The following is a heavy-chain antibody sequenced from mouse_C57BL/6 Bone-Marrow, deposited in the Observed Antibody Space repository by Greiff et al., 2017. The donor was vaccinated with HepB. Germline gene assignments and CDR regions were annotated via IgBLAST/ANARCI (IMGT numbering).Heavy chain of an antibody. V-gene: IGHV3-6*01. Sequence: VQLQQSGPGLVKPSQSLSLTCSVTGYSITSGYYWNWIRQFPGNKLEWMGYISYDGSNNYNPSLKNRISITRDTSKNQFFLKLNSVTTEDTVTYYCASFYCYAPRDYWGQGTTLTVSS. D-gene: IGHD1-1*01. CDR2: ISYDGSN. CDR1: GYSITSGYY. J-gene: IGHJ2*01. CDR3: ASFYCYAPRDY.